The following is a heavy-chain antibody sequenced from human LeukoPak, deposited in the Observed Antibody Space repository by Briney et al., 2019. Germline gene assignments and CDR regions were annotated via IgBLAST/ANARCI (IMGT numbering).Heavy chain of an antibody. CDR2: IYYSGST. CDR1: GDSISSSRYY. J-gene: IGHJ4*02. CDR3: ARVDSSNWYEYRGYFDY. D-gene: IGHD6-13*01. V-gene: IGHV4-61*05. Sequence: SETLSLTCTVSGDSISSSRYYWGWIRQPPGKGLEWIGYIYYSGSTNYNPSLKSRVTISVDTSKNQFSLKLSSVTAADTAVYYCARVDSSNWYEYRGYFDYWGQGTLVTVSS.